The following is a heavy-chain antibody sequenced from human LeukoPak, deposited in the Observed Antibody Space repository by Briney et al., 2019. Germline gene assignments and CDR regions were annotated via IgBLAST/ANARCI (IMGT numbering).Heavy chain of an antibody. D-gene: IGHD3-10*01. CDR2: IIPIFGTA. Sequence: SVKVPCKASGGTFSSYAISWVRQAPGQGLEWMGGIIPIFGTANYAQKFQGRVTITADKSTSTAYMELSSLRSEDTAVYYCARGHGDYYGSGTTQGWFDPWGQGTLVTVSS. CDR1: GGTFSSYA. V-gene: IGHV1-69*06. CDR3: ARGHGDYYGSGTTQGWFDP. J-gene: IGHJ5*02.